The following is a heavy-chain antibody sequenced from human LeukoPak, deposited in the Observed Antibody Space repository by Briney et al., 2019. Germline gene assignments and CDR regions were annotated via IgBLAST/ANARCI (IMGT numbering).Heavy chain of an antibody. Sequence: GGSLRLSCAASGFTFSSYGMHWVRQAPGKGLERVAVIWYDGSNKYYADSVKGRFTISRDNSKNTLYLQMNSLRAEDTAVYYCARPADYGFDYWGQGTLVTVSS. CDR3: ARPADYGFDY. J-gene: IGHJ4*02. CDR2: IWYDGSNK. D-gene: IGHD4-17*01. V-gene: IGHV3-33*01. CDR1: GFTFSSYG.